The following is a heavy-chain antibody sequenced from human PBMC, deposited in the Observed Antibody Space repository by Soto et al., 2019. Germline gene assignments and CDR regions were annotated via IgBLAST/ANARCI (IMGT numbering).Heavy chain of an antibody. CDR1: GFTFSSYG. CDR3: ARASRYSRGSYAPQNYYYYYGMDV. V-gene: IGHV3-33*01. J-gene: IGHJ6*02. Sequence: GGSLRLSCAASGFTFSSYGMHWVRQAPGKGLEWVAVIWYDGSNKYYADSVKGRFTISRDNSKNTLYLQMNSLRAEDTAVYYCARASRYSRGSYAPQNYYYYYGMDVWGQGTTVTVSS. D-gene: IGHD6-19*01. CDR2: IWYDGSNK.